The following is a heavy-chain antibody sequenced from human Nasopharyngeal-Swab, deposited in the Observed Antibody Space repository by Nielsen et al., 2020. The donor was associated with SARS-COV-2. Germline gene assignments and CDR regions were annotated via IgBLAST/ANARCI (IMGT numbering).Heavy chain of an antibody. V-gene: IGHV1-3*01. CDR2: INAGNGNT. CDR3: ARGDGDSSGWYTNGDYFDY. Sequence: ASVKVSCKASGDTFTSYAMHWVRQAPGQRLEWMGWINAGNGNTKYSQKFQGRVTITRDTSASTAYMELSSLRSEDTAVYYCARGDGDSSGWYTNGDYFDYWGQGTLVTVSS. J-gene: IGHJ4*02. D-gene: IGHD6-19*01. CDR1: GDTFTSYA.